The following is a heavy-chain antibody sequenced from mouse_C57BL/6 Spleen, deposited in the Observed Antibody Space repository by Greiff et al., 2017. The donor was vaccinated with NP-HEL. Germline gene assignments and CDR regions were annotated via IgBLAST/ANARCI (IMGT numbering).Heavy chain of an antibody. V-gene: IGHV5-17*01. CDR1: GFTFSDYG. Sequence: EVKLVASGGGLVKPGGSLKLSCAASGFTFSDYGMHWVRQAPEKGLEWVAYISSGSSTIYYADTVKGRFTISRDNAKNTLFLQMTSLRSEDAAMYYCARDGYRPWFAYWGQGTLVTVSA. CDR3: ARDGYRPWFAY. D-gene: IGHD2-3*01. CDR2: ISSGSSTI. J-gene: IGHJ3*01.